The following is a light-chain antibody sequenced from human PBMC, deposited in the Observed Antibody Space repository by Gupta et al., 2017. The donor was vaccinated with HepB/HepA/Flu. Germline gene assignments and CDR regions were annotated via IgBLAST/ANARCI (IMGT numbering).Light chain of an antibody. J-gene: IGKJ3*01. CDR2: ATS. CDR1: QSITNY. Sequence: GDRVTITCRASQSITNYLNWYQHKPGKAPKLLISATSILRSGVPSRFSGSGSGTDFTLTISSLQPEDFATYYCQQSSITPFTFGHGTKVDLK. CDR3: QQSSITPFT. V-gene: IGKV1-39*01.